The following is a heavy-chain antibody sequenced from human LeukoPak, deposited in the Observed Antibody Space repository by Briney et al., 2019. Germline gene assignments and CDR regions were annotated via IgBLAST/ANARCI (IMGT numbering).Heavy chain of an antibody. CDR2: IFGSGGSP. V-gene: IGHV3-23*01. J-gene: IGHJ4*02. CDR1: GFTFNSYA. CDR3: GKTTVGYSSGRYPGWPVDY. Sequence: PGGSLRLSCAASGFTFNSYAMYWVRQAPGKGLEWISGIFGSGGSPHYADSVKGRFTISRDNSQEIAYLQLDGLRVEDTALYYCGKTTVGYSSGRYPGWPVDYWGQGALVTVSS. D-gene: IGHD2-15*01.